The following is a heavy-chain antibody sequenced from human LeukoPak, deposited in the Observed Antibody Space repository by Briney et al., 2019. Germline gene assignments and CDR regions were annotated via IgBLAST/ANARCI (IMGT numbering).Heavy chain of an antibody. J-gene: IGHJ4*02. D-gene: IGHD3-10*01. CDR2: IYHSGST. V-gene: IGHV4-4*02. CDR3: ARGFATMVRGVVLDF. Sequence: SGTLSLTCAVSGGSISSSNWWSWVRQPPGKGLEWIGEIYHSGSTNYNPSLKSRVTISVDTSKNQFSLKLSSVTAADTAVYYCARGFATMVRGVVLDFWGQGTLVTVSS. CDR1: GGSISSSNW.